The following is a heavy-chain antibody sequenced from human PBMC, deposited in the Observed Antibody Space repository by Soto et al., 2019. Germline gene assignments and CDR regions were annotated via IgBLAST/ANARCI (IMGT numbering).Heavy chain of an antibody. D-gene: IGHD3-10*01. CDR2: INHSGST. V-gene: IGHV4-34*01. J-gene: IGHJ4*02. CDR3: ARSYYYGSGSYYTPTPHHFFDY. CDR1: GGSFSGYY. Sequence: KASETLSLTCAVYGGSFSGYYWSWIRQPPGKGLEWIGEINHSGSTNYNPSLKSRVTISVDTSKNQFSLKLSSVTAADTAVYYCARSYYYGSGSYYTPTPHHFFDYWGQGTLVTVSS.